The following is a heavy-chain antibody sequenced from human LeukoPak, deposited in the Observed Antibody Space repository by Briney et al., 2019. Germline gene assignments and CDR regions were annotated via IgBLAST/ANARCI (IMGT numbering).Heavy chain of an antibody. D-gene: IGHD1-26*01. CDR2: ISGSGGST. V-gene: IGHV3-23*01. J-gene: IGHJ5*02. CDR1: GFTFGLYS. CDR3: ARAGSGRSPDWFDP. Sequence: PGGSLRLSCAASGFTFGLYSMTWVRQAPGKGLEWVSAISGSGGSTYYADSVKGRFTISRDNSKNTLYLQMNSLRAEDTAVYYCARAGSGRSPDWFDPWGQGTLVTVSS.